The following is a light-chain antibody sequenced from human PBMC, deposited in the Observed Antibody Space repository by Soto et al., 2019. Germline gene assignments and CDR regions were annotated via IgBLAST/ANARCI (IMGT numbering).Light chain of an antibody. V-gene: IGKV3-20*01. CDR2: GAS. Sequence: VFTPSPGPLSLSPGERATLSCRASQSVSSSYLACYQQIPGQAPRLLIYGASSRATGIPDRFSGSWSGTDFTLTISRLEPEDFAVYYCQQYGSSSWTFGQGANVDVK. CDR1: QSVSSSY. J-gene: IGKJ1*01. CDR3: QQYGSSSWT.